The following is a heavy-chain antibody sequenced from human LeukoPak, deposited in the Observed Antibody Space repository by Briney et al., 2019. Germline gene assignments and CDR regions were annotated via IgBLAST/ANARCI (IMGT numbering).Heavy chain of an antibody. J-gene: IGHJ4*02. CDR1: GYTFTSYG. Sequence: ASVKVSCKASGYTFTSYGISWVRQAPGQGLEWMGWISAYNGNTNYAQKLQGRVTMTTDTSTSTAYMELRSLRSDDTAVYYCAREPRNRGPADIVVVPAAIRPKRRDYWGQGTLVTVSS. D-gene: IGHD2-2*02. CDR2: ISAYNGNT. CDR3: AREPRNRGPADIVVVPAAIRPKRRDY. V-gene: IGHV1-18*01.